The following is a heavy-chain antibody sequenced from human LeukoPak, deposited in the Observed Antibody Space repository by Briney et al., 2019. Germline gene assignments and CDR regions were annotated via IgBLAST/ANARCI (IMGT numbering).Heavy chain of an antibody. V-gene: IGHV3-23*01. CDR3: ASSSPHSSGWYRGGYFDY. CDR1: GFTFSSYA. J-gene: IGHJ4*02. Sequence: PGGSLRLSCAASGFTFSSYAMSWVRQAAGKGLEWVSGISGSGVSTYYADSVKGRFTISRDNSKNTLYLQMNSLRAEDTAVYYCASSSPHSSGWYRGGYFDYWGQGTLVTVSS. CDR2: ISGSGVST. D-gene: IGHD6-19*01.